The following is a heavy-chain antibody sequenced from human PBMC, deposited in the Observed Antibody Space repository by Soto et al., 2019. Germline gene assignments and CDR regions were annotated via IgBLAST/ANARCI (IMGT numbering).Heavy chain of an antibody. CDR2: ISSSVGFV. D-gene: IGHD5-12*01. V-gene: IGHV3-21*01. Sequence: GGSLRLSCAASGFTFSSYSINWIRQAPGKGLKWVSSISSSVGFVFYADSVKGRFTISRDDARNSVYLEMNSLRAEDTAVYYCARGGNGFDYWGQGTLVTVSS. CDR3: ARGGNGFDY. J-gene: IGHJ4*02. CDR1: GFTFSSYS.